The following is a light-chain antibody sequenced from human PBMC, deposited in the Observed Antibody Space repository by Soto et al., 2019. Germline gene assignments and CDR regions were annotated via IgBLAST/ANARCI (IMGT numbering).Light chain of an antibody. J-gene: IGLJ1*01. V-gene: IGLV3-1*01. CDR1: KLGDKY. CDR3: QAWDSSTSYV. CDR2: QNS. Sequence: SYELIQPPSVSVSPGQTASITCSGDKLGDKYACWFQQKPGQSPVLFIYQNSKRPSGIPERFSGSNSGNTATLPISGTQAMDQADYYCQAWDSSTSYVFGTGTKVAVL.